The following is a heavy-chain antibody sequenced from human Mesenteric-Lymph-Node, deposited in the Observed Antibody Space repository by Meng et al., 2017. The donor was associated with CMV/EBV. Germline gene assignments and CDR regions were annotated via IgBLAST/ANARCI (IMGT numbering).Heavy chain of an antibody. J-gene: IGHJ4*02. Sequence: SETLSLTCTVSGGSISSYYWSWIRQPPGKGLEWIGYIYYSGSTNYNPSFKSRVAMSVDTSKNQFTLNLRSVTAADTALYYCAREVTSPYCFDYWGQGTLVTVSS. CDR2: IYYSGST. D-gene: IGHD2-21*02. CDR3: AREVTSPYCFDY. V-gene: IGHV4-59*01. CDR1: GGSISSYY.